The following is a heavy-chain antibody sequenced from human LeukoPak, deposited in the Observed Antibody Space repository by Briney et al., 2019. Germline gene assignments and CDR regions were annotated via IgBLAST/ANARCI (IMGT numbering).Heavy chain of an antibody. V-gene: IGHV3-11*01. Sequence: GGSLRLSCAASGFIFSDYYMTWIRQTPGKGLEWLSYIDSSGDAIYYADSVKGRFTISRDNAKNSLYLQMNSLRAEDTAVYYCAREPQQQWLDYWGQGTLVTVSS. J-gene: IGHJ4*02. CDR2: IDSSGDAI. CDR3: AREPQQQWLDY. D-gene: IGHD6-19*01. CDR1: GFIFSDYY.